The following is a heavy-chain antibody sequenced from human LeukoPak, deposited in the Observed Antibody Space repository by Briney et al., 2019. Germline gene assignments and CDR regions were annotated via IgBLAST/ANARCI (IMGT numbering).Heavy chain of an antibody. V-gene: IGHV3-66*01. CDR1: GFTVSANY. J-gene: IGHJ5*02. Sequence: PGGSLRLSCAASGFTVSANYISWGRQSPGKGLEWVSIIYSGGSTDYADSVKGRFTISKDNSKNTVFLQMSSLRAEDTAMYYCASLYCSRGSCAFDVWGQGTLVTVSP. CDR2: IYSGGST. D-gene: IGHD2-15*01. CDR3: ASLYCSRGSCAFDV.